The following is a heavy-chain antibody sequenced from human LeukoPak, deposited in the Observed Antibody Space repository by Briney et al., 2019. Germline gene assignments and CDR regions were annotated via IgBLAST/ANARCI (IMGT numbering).Heavy chain of an antibody. V-gene: IGHV1-18*01. J-gene: IGHJ3*02. CDR3: ARDRSGSSWYTGTPYDAFDI. Sequence: ASVKVSCKASGYTFTSYGISWVRQAPGQGLEWMGWISAYNGNTNYAQKLQGRVTMTTDTSTSTAYMELRSLRSDDTAVYYCARDRSGSSWYTGTPYDAFDIWGQGTMVTVSS. CDR2: ISAYNGNT. CDR1: GYTFTSYG. D-gene: IGHD6-13*01.